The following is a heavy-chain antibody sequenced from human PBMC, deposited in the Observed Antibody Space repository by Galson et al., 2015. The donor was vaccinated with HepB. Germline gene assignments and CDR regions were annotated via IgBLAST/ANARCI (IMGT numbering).Heavy chain of an antibody. CDR1: GGSISSSSYY. Sequence: SETLSLTCTVSGGSISSSSYYWGWIRQPPGKGLEWIGSINHSGSTNYNPSLKSRVTMSVDTSKNQFSLKLSSVTAADTAVYYCAREKRPLPACSSTSCYENWFDPWGQGTLVTVSS. CDR3: AREKRPLPACSSTSCYENWFDP. D-gene: IGHD2-2*01. V-gene: IGHV4-39*07. J-gene: IGHJ5*02. CDR2: INHSGST.